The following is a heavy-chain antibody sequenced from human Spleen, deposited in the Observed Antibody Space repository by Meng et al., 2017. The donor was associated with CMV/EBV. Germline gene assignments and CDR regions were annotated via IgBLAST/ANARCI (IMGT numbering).Heavy chain of an antibody. Sequence: YWIGWVRQMPGKGLEWMGIIHPGDSDIRYSPSFQGQVTISADKSISTAYLQWSSLKASDTAMYYCAREGDELNYYASGSYFKTNWFDPWGQGTLVTVSS. CDR2: IHPGDSDI. J-gene: IGHJ5*02. V-gene: IGHV5-51*01. CDR3: AREGDELNYYASGSYFKTNWFDP. D-gene: IGHD3-10*01. CDR1: YW.